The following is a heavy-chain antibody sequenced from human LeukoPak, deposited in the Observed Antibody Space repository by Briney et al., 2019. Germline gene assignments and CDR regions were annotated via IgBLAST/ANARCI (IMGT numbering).Heavy chain of an antibody. CDR1: GGSFNTYY. J-gene: IGHJ4*02. CDR2: INHSGST. CDR3: ARVDKNGGTAFDY. V-gene: IGHV4-34*01. D-gene: IGHD2-21*02. Sequence: PSETLSLTCAVYGGSFNTYYWSWIRQPPGKGLEWIGEINHSGSTNYNPSLKSRVIISVDTSKNQLSLKLSSVTAAETAVYYCARVDKNGGTAFDYWGQGTLVTVSS.